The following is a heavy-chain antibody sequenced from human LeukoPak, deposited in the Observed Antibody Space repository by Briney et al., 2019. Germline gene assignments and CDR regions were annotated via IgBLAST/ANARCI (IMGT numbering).Heavy chain of an antibody. J-gene: IGHJ5*02. D-gene: IGHD3-10*01. Sequence: GGSLRLSCAASGFTFSSYAMSWVRQAPGKGLEWVSAISGSGGSTYYADSVKGRFTISRDNAKNSLYLQMNSLRAEDTAVYYCARVGYGSGEDWFDPWGQGTLVTVSS. CDR3: ARVGYGSGEDWFDP. V-gene: IGHV3-23*01. CDR2: ISGSGGST. CDR1: GFTFSSYA.